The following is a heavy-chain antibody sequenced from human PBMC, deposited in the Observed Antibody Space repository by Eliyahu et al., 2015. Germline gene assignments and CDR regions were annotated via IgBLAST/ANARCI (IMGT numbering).Heavy chain of an antibody. J-gene: IGHJ3*02. CDR3: AKGGQVVVSAAEGYAFDI. V-gene: IGHV3-23*01. Sequence: VQLLESGGGLVQPGGSLRLSCAASGFTFSNYAMSWVRQAPGKGLEWVSTFSNIVDATYYADSVQGRFTISRDNSKNTVYLQMNSLRAEDTALYYCAKGGQVVVSAAEGYAFDIWGQGTLVTVSS. CDR2: FSNIVDAT. D-gene: IGHD2-15*01. CDR1: GFTFSNYA.